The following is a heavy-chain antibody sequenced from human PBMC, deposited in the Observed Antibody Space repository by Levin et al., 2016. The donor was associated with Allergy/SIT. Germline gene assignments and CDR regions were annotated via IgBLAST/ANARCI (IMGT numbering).Heavy chain of an antibody. J-gene: IGHJ4*02. V-gene: IGHV1-69*04. D-gene: IGHD3-22*01. CDR3: ARVGRYYDNNAYYFLDY. Sequence: WVRQAPGQGLEWMGRIIPVLDITNYAQNFQDRVTITADKSSSTAYMELSSLRSEDTAMYYCARVGRYYDNNAYYFLDYWGQGTLVTVSS. CDR2: IIPVLDIT.